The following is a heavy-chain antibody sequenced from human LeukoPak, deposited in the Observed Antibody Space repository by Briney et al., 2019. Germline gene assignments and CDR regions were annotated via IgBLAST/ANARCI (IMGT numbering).Heavy chain of an antibody. CDR1: GYTFTGYG. J-gene: IGHJ6*02. D-gene: IGHD3-9*01. V-gene: IGHV1-18*01. CDR2: ISAYNGNT. CDR3: AREGTYYDILTGYHLWLNYYYYGMDV. Sequence: ASVKVSCKASGYTFTGYGISWVRQAPGQGLEWMGWISAYNGNTNYAQKLQGRVTMTTDTSTSTAYMELRSLRSDDTAVYYCAREGTYYDILTGYHLWLNYYYYGMDVWGQGTTVTVSS.